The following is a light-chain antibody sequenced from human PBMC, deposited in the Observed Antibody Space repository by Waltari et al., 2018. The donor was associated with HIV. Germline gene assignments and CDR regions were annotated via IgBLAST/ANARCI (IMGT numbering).Light chain of an antibody. CDR2: DAF. V-gene: IGKV3-11*01. CDR1: QSVSSY. CDR3: QQRSNWPPWT. Sequence: EIVLTQSPATLSLSPGARATLSCRASQSVSSYLAWYQQKPGQAPRLLIYDAFKRATGIPARFSGSGSGTDFTLTISSLEPEDFAVYYCQQRSNWPPWTFGQGTKVEIK. J-gene: IGKJ1*01.